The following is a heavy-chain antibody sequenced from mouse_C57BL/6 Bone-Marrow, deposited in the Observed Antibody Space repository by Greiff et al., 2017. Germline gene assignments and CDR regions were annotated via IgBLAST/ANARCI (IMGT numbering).Heavy chain of an antibody. Sequence: EVHLVESGGGLVKPGGSLKLSCAASGFTFSSYTMSWVRQTPEKRLEWVATISGGGGNTYYPDSVKGRFTISRDNAKNTLYLQMSSLRSEDTALYYCARGLYYYGSWYYFDYWGQGTTLTVSS. D-gene: IGHD1-1*01. V-gene: IGHV5-9*01. CDR3: ARGLYYYGSWYYFDY. J-gene: IGHJ2*01. CDR2: ISGGGGNT. CDR1: GFTFSSYT.